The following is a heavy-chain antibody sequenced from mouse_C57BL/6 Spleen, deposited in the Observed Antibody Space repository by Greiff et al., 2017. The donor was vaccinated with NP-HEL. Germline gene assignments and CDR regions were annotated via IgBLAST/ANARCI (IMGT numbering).Heavy chain of an antibody. V-gene: IGHV6-3*01. CDR1: GFTFSNYW. D-gene: IGHD3-1*01. CDR2: IRLKSDNYAT. CDR3: TGGLVRFAY. Sequence: EVMLVESGGGLVQPGGSMKLSCVASGFTFSNYWMNWVRQSPEKGLEWVAQIRLKSDNYATHYAESVKGRFTISRDDSKSSVYLQMNNLRAEDTGIYYCTGGLVRFAYWGQGTLVTVSA. J-gene: IGHJ3*01.